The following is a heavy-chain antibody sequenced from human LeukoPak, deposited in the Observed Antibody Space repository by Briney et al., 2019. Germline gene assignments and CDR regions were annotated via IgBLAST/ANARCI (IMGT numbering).Heavy chain of an antibody. CDR1: GGSISSGGYY. CDR3: ASRKTYVLRFLEWLPQPNDAFDI. D-gene: IGHD3-3*01. J-gene: IGHJ3*02. CDR2: IYYSGST. V-gene: IGHV4-31*03. Sequence: PSETLSLTCTVSGGSISSGGYYWSWIRQHPGKGLEWIGYIYYSGSTYYNPSLKSRVTISVDTSKNQFSLKLSSVTAADTAVYYCASRKTYVLRFLEWLPQPNDAFDIWGQGTMVTVSS.